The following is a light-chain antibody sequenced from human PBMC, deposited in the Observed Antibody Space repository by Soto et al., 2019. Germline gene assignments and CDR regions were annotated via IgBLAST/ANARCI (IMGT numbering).Light chain of an antibody. CDR2: DVS. CDR1: SSDVGGYNY. J-gene: IGLJ2*01. Sequence: QSALTQPASVSGSSGQSITISCTGTSSDVGGYNYVSWYQQHPGKAPKLMIYDVSNRPSGVSNRFSGSKSGNTASLTSSGLQAEDEADYYCSSYTSSSPVVFGGGTKLTVL. CDR3: SSYTSSSPVV. V-gene: IGLV2-14*01.